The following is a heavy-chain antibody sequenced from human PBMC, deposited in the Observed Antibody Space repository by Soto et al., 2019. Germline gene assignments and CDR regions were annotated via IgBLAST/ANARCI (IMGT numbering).Heavy chain of an antibody. J-gene: IGHJ4*02. CDR3: AKGAYYYDSSGLSY. CDR2: ISSSSSTI. CDR1: GFTFSSYS. D-gene: IGHD3-22*01. V-gene: IGHV3-48*01. Sequence: EVQLVESGGGLVQPGGSLRLSCAASGFTFSSYSMNWVRQAPGKGLEWVSYISSSSSTIYYADSVKGRFTISRDNAKTSLYLQMISMRADETAVYYCAKGAYYYDSSGLSYWGQGTLVTVSS.